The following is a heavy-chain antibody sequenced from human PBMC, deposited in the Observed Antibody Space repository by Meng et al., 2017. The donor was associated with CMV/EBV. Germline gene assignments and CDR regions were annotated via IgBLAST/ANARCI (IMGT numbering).Heavy chain of an antibody. Sequence: LACAASGFTCRRYWMSWVRQAPGKGLEWVANIKQDGSEKYYVDSVKGRFTISRDNAKNSLYLQMNSLRAEDTAVYYCARDPPKWEHHWGQGTLVTVSS. D-gene: IGHD1-26*01. V-gene: IGHV3-7*03. CDR1: GFTCRRYW. CDR2: IKQDGSEK. J-gene: IGHJ5*02. CDR3: ARDPPKWEHH.